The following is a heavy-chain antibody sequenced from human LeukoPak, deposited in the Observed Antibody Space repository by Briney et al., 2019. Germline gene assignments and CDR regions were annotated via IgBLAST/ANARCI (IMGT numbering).Heavy chain of an antibody. CDR3: ARNKKGDRYTYGHDY. V-gene: IGHV3-74*01. D-gene: IGHD5-18*01. CDR2: LNWNSGGI. Sequence: GGSLRLSCAASGSSFSSYWMHWVRQAPGKGLVWVSGLNWNSGGIVYADSVKGRFTISRDNAKNSLYLQMNSLRAEDTAVYYCARNKKGDRYTYGHDYWGQGTLVTVSS. CDR1: GSSFSSYW. J-gene: IGHJ4*02.